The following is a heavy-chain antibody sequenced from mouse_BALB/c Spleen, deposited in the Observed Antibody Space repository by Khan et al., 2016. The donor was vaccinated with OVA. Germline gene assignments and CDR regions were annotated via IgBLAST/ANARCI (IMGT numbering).Heavy chain of an antibody. J-gene: IGHJ3*01. CDR1: GFNIKDTY. V-gene: IGHV14-3*02. CDR3: ASLDYRSAWFAY. Sequence: EVQLQESGAELVKPGASVKLSCTTSGFNIKDTYIHWVKQRPEQGLEWIGRIDPPNDNTKYAPKFQGKATITADTSSNTAYLQLSSLTSEDTAVYYCASLDYRSAWFAYWGQGTLVTVSA. CDR2: IDPPNDNT. D-gene: IGHD2-14*01.